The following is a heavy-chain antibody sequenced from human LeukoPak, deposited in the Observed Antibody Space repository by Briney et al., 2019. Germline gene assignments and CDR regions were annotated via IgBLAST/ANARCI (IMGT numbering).Heavy chain of an antibody. V-gene: IGHV1-18*01. Sequence: ASVKVSCKASGYTFTSYGISWVRQAPGQGLEWMGWISAYNGNTNYAQKLQGRVTMTTDTSTSTANMELRSLRSDDTAVYYCADEHWKVFQNFDYWGEGGLLTVSS. CDR2: ISAYNGNT. D-gene: IGHD2-21*01. CDR3: ADEHWKVFQNFDY. CDR1: GYTFTSYG. J-gene: IGHJ4*02.